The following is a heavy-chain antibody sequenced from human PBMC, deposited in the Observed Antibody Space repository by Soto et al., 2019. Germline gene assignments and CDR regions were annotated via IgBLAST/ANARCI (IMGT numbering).Heavy chain of an antibody. D-gene: IGHD5-12*01. CDR2: IYYSGST. Sequence: QLQLQESGPGLVKPSETLSLTCTVSGGSISSSSYYWGWIRQPPGKGLEWIGSIYYSGSTYYNPSLKSRVTISVDTSKNQFSLKLSSVTAADTAVYYCARHPTIPEWFDPWGQGTLVTVSS. V-gene: IGHV4-39*01. CDR1: GGSISSSSYY. J-gene: IGHJ5*02. CDR3: ARHPTIPEWFDP.